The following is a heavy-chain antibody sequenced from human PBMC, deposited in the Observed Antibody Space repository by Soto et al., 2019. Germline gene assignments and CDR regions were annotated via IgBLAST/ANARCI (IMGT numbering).Heavy chain of an antibody. Sequence: ASVKVSCKASGYTFTSYGISWVRQAPGQGLEWMGWISAYNGNTNYAQKLQGRVTMTTDTSTSTAYMELRSLRSDDTAVYYCARGRITIFGVVTHRPRGMDVWGQGTTVTVSS. V-gene: IGHV1-18*01. D-gene: IGHD3-3*01. CDR3: ARGRITIFGVVTHRPRGMDV. CDR2: ISAYNGNT. CDR1: GYTFTSYG. J-gene: IGHJ6*02.